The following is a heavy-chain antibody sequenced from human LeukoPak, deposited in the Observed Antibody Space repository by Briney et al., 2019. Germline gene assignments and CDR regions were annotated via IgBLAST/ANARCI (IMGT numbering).Heavy chain of an antibody. V-gene: IGHV3-30-3*02. CDR1: GFTFSSYA. J-gene: IGHJ4*02. CDR3: AKYTSGTSYRGLDQ. Sequence: PGRSLRLSCAASGFTFSSYAMHWVRQAPGKGLEWVAVISYDGNNKYYADSVKGRFTISRDDSKNTVYLQMNSLRAEDTAVYSCAKYTSGTSYRGLDQWGQGTLVTVSS. CDR2: ISYDGNNK. D-gene: IGHD3-10*01.